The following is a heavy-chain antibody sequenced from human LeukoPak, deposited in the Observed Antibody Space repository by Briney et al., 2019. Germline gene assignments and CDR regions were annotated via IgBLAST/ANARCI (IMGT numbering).Heavy chain of an antibody. CDR3: ARDQGDYGSGSYWFDP. D-gene: IGHD3-10*01. V-gene: IGHV4-59*01. CDR1: GGSFSGYY. CDR2: IYYSGST. Sequence: SETLSLTCAVYGGSFSGYYWSWIRQPPGKGLEWIGYIYYSGSTNYNPSLKSRVTISVDTSKNQFSLKLSSVTAADTAVYYCARDQGDYGSGSYWFDPWGQGTLVTVSS. J-gene: IGHJ5*02.